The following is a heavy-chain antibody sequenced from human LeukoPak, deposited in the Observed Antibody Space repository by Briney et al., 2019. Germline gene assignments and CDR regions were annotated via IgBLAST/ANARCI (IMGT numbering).Heavy chain of an antibody. CDR2: ISDDKSTI. Sequence: GGSLRLSCAASGFTFSSYSMNWVRXAPGTGLEWVSYISDDKSTIYYADSVKGRFTISRDNAKNSLYLQMDSLRAEDTAVYYCARDREQWLVRGGLDGFDIWGQGTMVTVSS. CDR1: GFTFSSYS. J-gene: IGHJ3*02. D-gene: IGHD6-19*01. CDR3: ARDREQWLVRGGLDGFDI. V-gene: IGHV3-48*01.